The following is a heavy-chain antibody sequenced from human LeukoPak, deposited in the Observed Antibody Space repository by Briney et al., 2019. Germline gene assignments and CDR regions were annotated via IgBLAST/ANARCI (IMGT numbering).Heavy chain of an antibody. CDR2: ISGSGGST. D-gene: IGHD3-22*01. CDR3: AKDPGYYYDSSGYSAFDY. J-gene: IGHJ4*02. Sequence: PGGSLRLSCAASGFTFSSYAMSWVRQAPGKGLEWVSGISGSGGSTYYADSVKGRFTISRDNSKNTLDLQMNSLRAEDTAVYYCAKDPGYYYDSSGYSAFDYWGQGTLVTVSS. CDR1: GFTFSSYA. V-gene: IGHV3-23*01.